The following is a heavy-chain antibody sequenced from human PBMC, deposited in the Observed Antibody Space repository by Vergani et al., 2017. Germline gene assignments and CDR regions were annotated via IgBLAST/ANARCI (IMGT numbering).Heavy chain of an antibody. V-gene: IGHV2-5*01. D-gene: IGHD6-13*01. CDR1: GFSLSTSGVG. CDR3: AHAALGYSSSWYAAAPSPGGLDY. CDR2: IYWNDDK. Sequence: QITLKESGPTLVKPTQTLTLTCTFSGFSLSTSGVGVGWIRQPPGKALEWLALIYWNDDKRYSPSLKSRLTITKDTSKNQVVLTMTNMDPVDTATYYCAHAALGYSSSWYAAAPSPGGLDYWGQGTLVTVSS. J-gene: IGHJ4*02.